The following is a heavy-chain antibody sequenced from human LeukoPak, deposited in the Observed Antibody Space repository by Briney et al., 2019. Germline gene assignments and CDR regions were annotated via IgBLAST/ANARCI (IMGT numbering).Heavy chain of an antibody. CDR1: GFTFSDYL. V-gene: IGHV3-74*01. J-gene: IGHJ4*02. CDR2: ISSDGSST. CDR3: AKRADYGGNSYDY. Sequence: PGGSLRLSCAASGFTFSDYLMHWVRQAPGKGLVWVSRISSDGSSTSYADSVKGRFTISRDNAKNTLYLQMNSLRAEDTAVYYCAKRADYGGNSYDYWGQGTLVTVSS. D-gene: IGHD4-23*01.